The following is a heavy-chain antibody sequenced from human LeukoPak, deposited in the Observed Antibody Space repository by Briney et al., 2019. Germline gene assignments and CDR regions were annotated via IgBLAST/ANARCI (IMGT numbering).Heavy chain of an antibody. Sequence: GGSLRLPCAGTGFAFNMFAIDWLRQAPGKGLEWVSDLSRGGSTKNYADSVKGRFTISRDKSQNSVFLQLNSLRPEDTDVYYCARQERIRHCSEGVCTEGYYFDYWGQGTLVTVSS. CDR2: LSRGGSTK. CDR1: GFAFNMFA. V-gene: IGHV3-23*01. CDR3: ARQERIRHCSEGVCTEGYYFDY. D-gene: IGHD2-15*01. J-gene: IGHJ4*02.